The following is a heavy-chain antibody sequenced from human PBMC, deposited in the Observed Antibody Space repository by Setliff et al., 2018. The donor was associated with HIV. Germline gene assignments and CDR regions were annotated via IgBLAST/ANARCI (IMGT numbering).Heavy chain of an antibody. Sequence: ASVKVSCKTSGYTFTKYGITWVRQAPGQGLEWMGWISANNGNTNYAQKFQGRVTMTTDTSTRTAYMELGNLRSDDTAVYYCARRGYSYDTSGCYYYFDYWGQGTLVTVSS. J-gene: IGHJ4*02. CDR1: GYTFTKYG. CDR3: ARRGYSYDTSGCYYYFDY. CDR2: ISANNGNT. V-gene: IGHV1-18*01. D-gene: IGHD3-22*01.